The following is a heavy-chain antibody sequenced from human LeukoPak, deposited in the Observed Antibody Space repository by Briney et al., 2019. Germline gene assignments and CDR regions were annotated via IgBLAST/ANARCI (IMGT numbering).Heavy chain of an antibody. CDR2: ISYDGSNK. V-gene: IGHV3-30*04. Sequence: GRSLRLSCAAPGFTFSSYAMHWVRQAPGKGLEWVAVISYDGSNKYYADSVKGRFTVSRDNSKNTLYLQMNSLRAEDTSMYYCAKERHGDGHNPYFDYWGQGTVVTVSP. D-gene: IGHD5-24*01. CDR1: GFTFSSYA. CDR3: AKERHGDGHNPYFDY. J-gene: IGHJ4*02.